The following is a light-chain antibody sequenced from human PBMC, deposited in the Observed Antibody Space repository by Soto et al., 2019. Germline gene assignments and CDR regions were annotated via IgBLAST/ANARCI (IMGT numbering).Light chain of an antibody. CDR3: QQHGSSPWT. CDR1: RSVASSY. Sequence: EIVLTQSPVTLSLSAGETATLSCSASRSVASSYLGWYQQKPGQAPRLLIYGASSRATGIPDRFSGSGSGTDFTLTISRLEPEDFAVYHCQQHGSSPWTFGQGTKVDI. J-gene: IGKJ1*01. V-gene: IGKV3-20*01. CDR2: GAS.